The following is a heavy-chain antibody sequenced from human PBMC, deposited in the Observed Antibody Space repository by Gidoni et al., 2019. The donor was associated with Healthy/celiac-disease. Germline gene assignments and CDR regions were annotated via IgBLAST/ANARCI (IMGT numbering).Heavy chain of an antibody. Sequence: QVQLQESGPGLVNTSETLHLPCTVSGGSISSYYWSWIRQPPGKGLEWIGYIYYSGSTNYNPSLKSRVTISVDTSKNQFSLKLSSVTATDTAVYYCARAGGPVGATLPDYWGQGTLVTVSS. CDR1: GGSISSYY. V-gene: IGHV4-59*01. CDR2: IYYSGST. D-gene: IGHD1-26*01. CDR3: ARAGGPVGATLPDY. J-gene: IGHJ4*02.